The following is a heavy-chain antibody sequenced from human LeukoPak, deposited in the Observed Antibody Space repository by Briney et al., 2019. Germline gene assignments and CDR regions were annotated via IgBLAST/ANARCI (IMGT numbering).Heavy chain of an antibody. CDR3: ANTHCDSSPIVWNF. CDR1: GFTFRNYG. CDR2: LSDAGVRI. V-gene: IGHV3-23*01. J-gene: IGHJ4*02. D-gene: IGHD6-6*01. Sequence: GGSLRLSCIASGFTFRNYGMSWVRQAPGKGLEWVSGLSDAGVRIFYSDSVKGRFTISRDNSKNTLYLQMDSLRAEDTAVYYCANTHCDSSPIVWNFWGQGPLVTVSS.